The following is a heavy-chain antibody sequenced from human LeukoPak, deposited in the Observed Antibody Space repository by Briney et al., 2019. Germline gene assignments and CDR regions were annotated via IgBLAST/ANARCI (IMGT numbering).Heavy chain of an antibody. CDR3: ARDVVGSLDY. Sequence: GGSLRLSCAASGFTFSSYWMAWVRQAPGKGLEWVANIKGDESARHQADSVKGRFTISRDNTRNSLYLQMTNLRGGDTAVYYCARDVVGSLDYWGQGTLVTVSS. D-gene: IGHD1-26*01. J-gene: IGHJ4*02. V-gene: IGHV3-7*01. CDR2: IKGDESAR. CDR1: GFTFSSYW.